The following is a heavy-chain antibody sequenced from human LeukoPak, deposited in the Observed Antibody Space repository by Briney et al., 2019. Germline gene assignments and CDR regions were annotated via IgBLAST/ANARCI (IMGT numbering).Heavy chain of an antibody. CDR1: GLAFSTYA. CDR2: ISGNGVNT. Sequence: PGGSLRLSCAASGLAFSTYAMNWVRQAPGKGLEWVSGISGNGVNTYYADSVKGRFTISRDNSKNTLYLQMNSLRAEDTAVYYCAKEPFGYSNYYFDHWGQGALVTVPS. CDR3: AKEPFGYSNYYFDH. D-gene: IGHD4-11*01. J-gene: IGHJ4*02. V-gene: IGHV3-23*01.